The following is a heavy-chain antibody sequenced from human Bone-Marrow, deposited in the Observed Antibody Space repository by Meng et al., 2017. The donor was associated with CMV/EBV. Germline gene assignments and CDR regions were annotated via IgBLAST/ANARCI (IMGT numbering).Heavy chain of an antibody. V-gene: IGHV2-5*02. J-gene: IGHJ4*02. CDR1: FSHSTSGVG. Sequence: FSHSTSGVGGGWIRQPPGKALEWLALIYWDDDKRYSPSLRSRLTITKDTSKNQVVLTMTNMDPVDTGTYYCAHRLGGNNWNTGHFDYWGQGTLVTVSS. CDR2: IYWDDDK. CDR3: AHRLGGNNWNTGHFDY. D-gene: IGHD1/OR15-1a*01.